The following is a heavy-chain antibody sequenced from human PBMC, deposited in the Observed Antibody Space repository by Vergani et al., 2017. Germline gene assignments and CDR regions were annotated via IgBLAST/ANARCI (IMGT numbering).Heavy chain of an antibody. J-gene: IGHJ5*02. CDR1: GASIRSSNYY. CDR2: LYYSGST. Sequence: QLQLQESGPGLVKPSATLSLTCSVSGASIRSSNYYWGWIRQPPGKGLEWIASLYYSGSTYYNPSLKRRVTISVDTSKNQFSLKRSSVTAADTAVYFCARHSTVELLVKLWWIAPWCQGILVIVSS. V-gene: IGHV4-39*01. CDR3: ARHSTVELLVKLWWIAP. D-gene: IGHD6-19*01.